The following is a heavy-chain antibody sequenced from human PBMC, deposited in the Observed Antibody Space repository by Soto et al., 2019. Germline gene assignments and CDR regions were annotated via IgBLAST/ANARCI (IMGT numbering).Heavy chain of an antibody. J-gene: IGHJ3*02. CDR2: IKSKTDGGTT. D-gene: IGHD3-10*01. Sequence: GGSLRLSCAASGFTFSNAWMSWVRQAPGKGLEWVGRIKSKTDGGTTDYAAPVKGRFTISRDDSKNTLYLQMNSLKTEDTAVYYCTTGLLLWFGELLSDDAFDIWGQGTMVTVSS. CDR1: GFTFSNAW. V-gene: IGHV3-15*01. CDR3: TTGLLLWFGELLSDDAFDI.